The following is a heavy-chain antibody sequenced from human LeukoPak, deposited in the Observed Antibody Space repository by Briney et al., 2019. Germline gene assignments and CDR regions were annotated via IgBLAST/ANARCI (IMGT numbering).Heavy chain of an antibody. CDR2: INPKSGVT. CDR1: GYIFTGYF. Sequence: ASVKVSCKASGYIFTGYFMHWVRQAPGQGLEWMGWINPKSGVTNYAQEFQGRVTMTRDTSISTAYMELSRLRSDDTAVYYCARRDYVWGSYRRQVDYWGQGTLVTVSS. V-gene: IGHV1-2*02. J-gene: IGHJ4*02. CDR3: ARRDYVWGSYRRQVDY. D-gene: IGHD3-16*02.